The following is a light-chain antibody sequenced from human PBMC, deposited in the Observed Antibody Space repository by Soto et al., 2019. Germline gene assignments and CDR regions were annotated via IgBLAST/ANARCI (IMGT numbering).Light chain of an antibody. J-gene: IGLJ2*01. Sequence: QSVLTQPASVSGSAAQSITISCTGTSSDVGSYNFVSWYQQHPGKAPKLMIYDVTNRPSGVSSRFSGSKSGNTASLAISGLQAEDEADYHSSSYTGSNTLVFGGGTKLTVL. V-gene: IGLV2-14*03. CDR2: DVT. CDR3: SSYTGSNTLV. CDR1: SSDVGSYNF.